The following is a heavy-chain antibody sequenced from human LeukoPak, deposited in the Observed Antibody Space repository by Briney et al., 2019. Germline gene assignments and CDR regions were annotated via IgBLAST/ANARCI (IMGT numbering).Heavy chain of an antibody. CDR2: IYYSGST. J-gene: IGHJ5*02. CDR1: GGSISSYY. CDR3: ARYCSSTSCYPARGHWFDP. D-gene: IGHD2-2*01. Sequence: SETLSLTCTVSGGSISSYYWSWIRQPPGKGLEWIGYIYYSGSTNYNPSLKSRVTISVDTSKNQFSLKLSSVTAADTAVYYCARYCSSTSCYPARGHWFDPWGQGTLVTVSS. V-gene: IGHV4-59*01.